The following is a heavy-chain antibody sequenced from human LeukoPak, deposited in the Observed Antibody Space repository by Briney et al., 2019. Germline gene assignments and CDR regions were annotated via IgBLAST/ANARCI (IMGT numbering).Heavy chain of an antibody. D-gene: IGHD6-19*01. V-gene: IGHV3-23*01. Sequence: GGSLRLSCAASGFTFNDAWMNWVRQAPGKGLEWVSAISGSGGSTYYADSVKGRFTISRENSKNTLYLQMNSLRAGDTAVYYCAKLYRAVTGMFFDYWGQGTLVTVSS. CDR1: GFTFNDAW. CDR2: ISGSGGST. J-gene: IGHJ4*02. CDR3: AKLYRAVTGMFFDY.